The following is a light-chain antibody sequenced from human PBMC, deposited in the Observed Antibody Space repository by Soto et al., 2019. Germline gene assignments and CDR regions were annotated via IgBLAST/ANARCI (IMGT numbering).Light chain of an antibody. V-gene: IGKV3-20*01. CDR1: QSVSSSY. CDR3: QHYGSLPPT. J-gene: IGKJ1*01. CDR2: GAS. Sequence: EIVLTQSPGTLSLSPGERATLSCRASQSVSSSYLAWYQQKPGQAPRLLIYGASSRATGIPDRFSGSGSGTDFTLNISRLEPEDFAVYYCQHYGSLPPTFGQGTKVEIK.